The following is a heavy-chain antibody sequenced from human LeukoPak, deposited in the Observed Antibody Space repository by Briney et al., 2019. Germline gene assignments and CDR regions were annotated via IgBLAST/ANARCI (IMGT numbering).Heavy chain of an antibody. D-gene: IGHD7-27*01. Sequence: SETLSLTCTVSGVSISSSTYYWGWIRQPPGKGLYWIGTIYSYGSTYYNPSLKSRVTISVHTSKNQLSLRLSSVTAADTAVYYCAREPELGDAFDIWGQGTVVTVSS. CDR2: IYSYGST. V-gene: IGHV4-39*07. CDR1: GVSISSSTYY. J-gene: IGHJ3*02. CDR3: AREPELGDAFDI.